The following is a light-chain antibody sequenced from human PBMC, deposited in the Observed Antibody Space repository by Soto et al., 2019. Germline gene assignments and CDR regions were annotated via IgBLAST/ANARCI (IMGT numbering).Light chain of an antibody. CDR3: QHYGSSPPSWT. CDR2: GAS. V-gene: IGKV3-20*01. J-gene: IGKJ1*01. CDR1: RSVSSSY. Sequence: ETVLTHSPGTLSLSPGERATLFCRASRSVSSSYLAWYQQKPGQAPRLLIYGASSRATGIPDRFSGSGSGTDFTLTISRLEPEDFAVYYCQHYGSSPPSWTFGQGTKVEIK.